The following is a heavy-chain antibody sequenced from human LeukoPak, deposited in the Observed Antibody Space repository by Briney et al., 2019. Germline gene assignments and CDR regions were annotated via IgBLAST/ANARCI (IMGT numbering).Heavy chain of an antibody. D-gene: IGHD3-3*01. CDR3: ARAYFWSGYSDAYYFDN. V-gene: IGHV5-51*01. CDR2: IYPGDPDT. CDR1: GYSFTIYW. J-gene: IGHJ4*02. Sequence: GESLKISCKGSGYSFTIYWIGWVRQMPGKGLEWMGIIYPGDPDTRYSPSFQGQVTISADKSISTAYLQWSSLKASDTAMYYCARAYFWSGYSDAYYFDNWGQGTLVTVSS.